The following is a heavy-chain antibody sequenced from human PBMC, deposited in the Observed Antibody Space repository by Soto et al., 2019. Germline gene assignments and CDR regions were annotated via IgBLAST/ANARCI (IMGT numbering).Heavy chain of an antibody. CDR3: AKDQCTDAVCQNFYGMDV. J-gene: IGHJ6*02. Sequence: GGSLRLSCVASGINLSGYGMQWVRQAPGKGLEWVAGISKDGSKEFYVDSVRDRFTVSRDNSENTVYLQMNSLRGEDTALYYCAKDQCTDAVCQNFYGMDVWGQGTTVTVSS. D-gene: IGHD2-8*01. CDR1: GINLSGYG. V-gene: IGHV3-30*18. CDR2: ISKDGSKE.